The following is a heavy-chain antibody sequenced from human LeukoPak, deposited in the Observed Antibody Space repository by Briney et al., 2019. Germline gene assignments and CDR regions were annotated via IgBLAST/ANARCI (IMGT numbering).Heavy chain of an antibody. V-gene: IGHV4-59*08. CDR3: ARLFVVVPYDAFDI. D-gene: IGHD2-2*01. Sequence: SETLSLTCTVSGGSISSYYWSWIRQPPGKGLEWIGYIYYSGSTNYNPSLKSRVTISVDTSKNQFSLKLSSVTAADTAVYYCARLFVVVPYDAFDIWGQGTMVTVSS. J-gene: IGHJ3*02. CDR2: IYYSGST. CDR1: GGSISSYY.